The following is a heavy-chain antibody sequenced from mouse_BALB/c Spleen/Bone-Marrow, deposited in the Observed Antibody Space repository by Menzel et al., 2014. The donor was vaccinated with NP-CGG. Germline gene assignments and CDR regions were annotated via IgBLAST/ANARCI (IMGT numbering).Heavy chain of an antibody. J-gene: IGHJ4*01. CDR2: INPSNGGT. Sequence: VQGVESGAELVKPGASVKLSCKASGYTFTSYYMYWVKQRPGQGLEWFGEINPSNGGTNFNEKFKNKATLTVDKSSSTAYMQLSSLTSEDSAVYYCSRGRRDALDYWGQGTSVTVS. CDR1: GYTFTSYY. V-gene: IGHV1S81*02. CDR3: SRGRRDALDY.